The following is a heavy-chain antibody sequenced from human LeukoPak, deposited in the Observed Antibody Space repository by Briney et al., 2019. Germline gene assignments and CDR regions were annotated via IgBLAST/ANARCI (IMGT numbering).Heavy chain of an antibody. CDR3: ATNVPGTTYFDP. CDR2: INHSGST. J-gene: IGHJ4*02. Sequence: KPSETLSLTCAVYGDSFSGYYWTWIRQPPGKGLEWIGEINHSGSTNYNPSLKSRVTISADTSKNQFSLNLTSVTAADTAAYYCATNVPGTTYFDPWGQGTLVTVSS. CDR1: GDSFSGYY. D-gene: IGHD1-14*01. V-gene: IGHV4-34*01.